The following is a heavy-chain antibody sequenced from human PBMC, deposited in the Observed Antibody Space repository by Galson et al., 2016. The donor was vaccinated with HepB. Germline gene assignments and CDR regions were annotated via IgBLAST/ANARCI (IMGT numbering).Heavy chain of an antibody. V-gene: IGHV3-23*01. CDR3: ARIYSNSGSYPHWHFDL. CDR1: GFPFSSYA. CDR2: ISGSDTST. D-gene: IGHD3-10*01. Sequence: SLRLSCAASGFPFSSYAMSWVRQAPGKGLEWVSVISGSDTSTYYADSVKGRFTISRDNSKSTVYLQMNSLRAEDTAVYYCARIYSNSGSYPHWHFDLWGRGALVTVSP. J-gene: IGHJ2*01.